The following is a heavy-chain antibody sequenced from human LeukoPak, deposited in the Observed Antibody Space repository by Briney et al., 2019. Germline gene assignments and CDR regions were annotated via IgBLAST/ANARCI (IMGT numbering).Heavy chain of an antibody. Sequence: SETLSLTCTVSGGSISSYYWSWIRQPPGKGLEWFGYIHYSGITNYNPSLKSRVTMSVDTSKNQFSLRLSSVTAADTAVYYCARGGSHFDYWGQGTLVTVSS. CDR1: GGSISSYY. CDR3: ARGGSHFDY. V-gene: IGHV4-59*12. D-gene: IGHD1-26*01. CDR2: IHYSGIT. J-gene: IGHJ4*02.